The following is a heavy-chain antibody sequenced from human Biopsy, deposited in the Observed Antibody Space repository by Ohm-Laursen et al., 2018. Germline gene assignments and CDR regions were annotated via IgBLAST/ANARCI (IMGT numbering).Heavy chain of an antibody. CDR2: IYFTGRT. CDR3: ASAGYNPDWNFDL. CDR1: GGPIDSYY. V-gene: IGHV4-59*12. J-gene: IGHJ2*01. Sequence: LSLTCTVSGGPIDSYYWSWIRQPPGKALEWIGYIYFTGRTSYNPSPKSRVTMSVNTSKKQFSLRLSSVTAADTAVYYCASAGYNPDWNFDLWGRGTRVTVSS. D-gene: IGHD5-24*01.